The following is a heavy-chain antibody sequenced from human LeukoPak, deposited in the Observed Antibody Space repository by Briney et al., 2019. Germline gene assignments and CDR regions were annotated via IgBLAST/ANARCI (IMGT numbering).Heavy chain of an antibody. CDR2: MSYDGRTT. D-gene: IGHD6-19*01. Sequence: TGGSLRLSCAASGFALNTYSVHWVRQAPGKGLEWVAVMSYDGRTTYYADSVKGRFTIFRDSSTNTVFLGMTSLRTEDTALYYCARGGSSGCDYWGQGTLVTVSS. J-gene: IGHJ4*02. CDR3: ARGGSSGCDY. CDR1: GFALNTYS. V-gene: IGHV3-30*04.